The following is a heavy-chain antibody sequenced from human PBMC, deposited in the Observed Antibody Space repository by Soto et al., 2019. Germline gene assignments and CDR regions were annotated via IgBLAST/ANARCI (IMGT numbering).Heavy chain of an antibody. CDR2: INANSGNT. V-gene: IGHV1-8*02. J-gene: IGHJ3*02. Sequence: ASVKVSCKASGYTFTGYYMHWVRQAPGQGLEWMGWINANSGNTGYAQKLQGRVTMTRDTSISTAYMELSSLRSEDTAVYYCARGQKKPDIVVVPAAPDIWGQGTMVTVSS. D-gene: IGHD2-2*01. CDR1: GYTFTGYY. CDR3: ARGQKKPDIVVVPAAPDI.